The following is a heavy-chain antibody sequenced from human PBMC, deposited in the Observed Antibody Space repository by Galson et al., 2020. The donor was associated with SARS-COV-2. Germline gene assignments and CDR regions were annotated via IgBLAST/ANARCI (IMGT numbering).Heavy chain of an antibody. D-gene: IGHD3-16*01. J-gene: IGHJ6*03. CDR3: ARGHRGVVPSPVLGLGPYYSYYYMDV. V-gene: IGHV4-34*01. Sequence: SETLSLTCAVSGGSFTGYSCTWVRQPPAKRLEWFGEINVSGSTNYSPPLRSRVTISLDTSKNQHSLKVRSVTAADTPLYYCARGHRGVVPSPVLGLGPYYSYYYMDVWGKGTAVTVSS. CDR2: INVSGST. CDR1: GGSFTGYS.